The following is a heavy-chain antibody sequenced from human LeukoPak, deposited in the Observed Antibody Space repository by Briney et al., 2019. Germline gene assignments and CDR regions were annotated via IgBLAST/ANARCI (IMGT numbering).Heavy chain of an antibody. V-gene: IGHV3-21*06. CDR3: ARDFRAMLDY. Sequence: KTGGSQRLSCAASGFTFSTYNMNWVRQAPGKGLEWVSSITSSSSYIYYADSLKGRFTISRDNAQNSLYLQMNSLRAEDTAVYYCARDFRAMLDYWGQGTLVTVSS. D-gene: IGHD2-2*01. CDR1: GFTFSTYN. CDR2: ITSSSSYI. J-gene: IGHJ4*02.